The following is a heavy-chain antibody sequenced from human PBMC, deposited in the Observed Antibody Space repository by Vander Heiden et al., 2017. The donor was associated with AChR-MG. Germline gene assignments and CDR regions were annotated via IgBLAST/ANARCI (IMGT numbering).Heavy chain of an antibody. CDR1: GYYLSNGYY. J-gene: IGHJ4*02. CDR2: IYHSGNT. Sequence: QVQLQESGPGLVKPSETLSYTCGVSGYYLSNGYYRGWSRQPLGKGLEWIGNIYHSGNTYYNPSLKSRVTISIDMSKNQFSLNLSSLTAADTAVYYCTKTGRSSWSFESWGQGSLVTVSS. V-gene: IGHV4-38-2*01. CDR3: TKTGRSSWSFES. D-gene: IGHD6-13*01.